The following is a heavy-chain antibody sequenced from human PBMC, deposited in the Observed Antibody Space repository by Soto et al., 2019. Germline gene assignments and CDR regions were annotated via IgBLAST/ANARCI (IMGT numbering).Heavy chain of an antibody. CDR1: GGTFSSYA. V-gene: IGHV1-69*13. CDR2: IIPIFGTA. Sequence: RASVKVSCKASGGTFSSYAISWVRQAPGQGLEWMGGIIPIFGTANYAQKFQGRVTITADESTSTAYMELSSLRSEDTAVYYCAREGIAARYYYGMDVWGQGTTVTVSS. D-gene: IGHD6-6*01. J-gene: IGHJ6*02. CDR3: AREGIAARYYYGMDV.